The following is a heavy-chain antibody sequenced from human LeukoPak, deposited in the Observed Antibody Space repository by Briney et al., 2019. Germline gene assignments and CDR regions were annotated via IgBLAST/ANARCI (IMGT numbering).Heavy chain of an antibody. D-gene: IGHD3-16*01. Sequence: GRSLRLSCAPSGFPLSRYEMNWVRQAPGKGLECVSSIIISSGYIFYADSVKGRFTISRYSAKNSLYLQMNSLRAEDTAVYYCARDWGTGPFDYWGQGILVTVSS. J-gene: IGHJ4*02. V-gene: IGHV3-21*01. CDR1: GFPLSRYE. CDR2: IIISSGYI. CDR3: ARDWGTGPFDY.